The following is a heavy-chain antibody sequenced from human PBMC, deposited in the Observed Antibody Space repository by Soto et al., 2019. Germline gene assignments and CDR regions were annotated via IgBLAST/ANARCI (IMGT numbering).Heavy chain of an antibody. D-gene: IGHD5-18*01. Sequence: ASAKVSCKASGYPFTREYLHWVRQAPVQGLEWMGLIHPSGGSTTYAQKFQDRVTMTRGTSSNTVHMELSSLRSEDTAVYYCAREGGYSSREFDSWGPGTQVTVSS. CDR2: IHPSGGST. CDR1: GYPFTREY. J-gene: IGHJ4*02. V-gene: IGHV1-46*01. CDR3: AREGGYSSREFDS.